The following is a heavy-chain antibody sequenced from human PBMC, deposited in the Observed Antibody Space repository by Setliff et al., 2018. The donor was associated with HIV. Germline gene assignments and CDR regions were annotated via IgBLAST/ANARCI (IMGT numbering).Heavy chain of an antibody. D-gene: IGHD3-10*01. V-gene: IGHV4-34*01. J-gene: IGHJ5*02. Sequence: SETLSLTCGIYGGSFSDYYWGWIRQTPGKGLEWIGSIYWSGLTFYNPSLKSRVTISVDTSKNQFSLKLSSVTAADTAVYYCGRIPYGSGSFGWFDPWGRGTLVTVSS. CDR3: GRIPYGSGSFGWFDP. CDR2: IYWSGLT. CDR1: GGSFSDYY.